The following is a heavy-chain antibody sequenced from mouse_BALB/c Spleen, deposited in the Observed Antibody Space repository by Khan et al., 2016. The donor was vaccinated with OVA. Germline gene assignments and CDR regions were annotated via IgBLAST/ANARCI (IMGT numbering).Heavy chain of an antibody. CDR1: GFSLTSYG. CDR3: ALYYYGRAWFAY. J-gene: IGHJ3*01. Sequence: QVQLKESGPGLVAPSQSLSITCTVSGFSLTSYGVGWVRQPPGKGLEWLGVIWGDGSTNYHSALISRLNINKDNSKSQVFLKLNSLQTDDTATYYCALYYYGRAWFAYGGQGTLVTVSA. CDR2: IWGDGST. D-gene: IGHD1-1*01. V-gene: IGHV2-3*01.